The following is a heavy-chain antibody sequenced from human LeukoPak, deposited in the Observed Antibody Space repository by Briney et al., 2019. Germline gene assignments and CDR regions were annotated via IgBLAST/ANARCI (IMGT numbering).Heavy chain of an antibody. D-gene: IGHD2-15*01. CDR3: ARQAVIAAAFDY. V-gene: IGHV4-39*01. CDR2: IYYSGST. Sequence: PSETLSLTCTVSGGSISSSSYYWGWIRQPPGKGREWIGSIYYSGSTYYNPSLKSRVTISVDTSKNQFSLKLSSVTAADTAVYYCARQAVIAAAFDYWGQGTLVTVSS. CDR1: GGSISSSSYY. J-gene: IGHJ4*02.